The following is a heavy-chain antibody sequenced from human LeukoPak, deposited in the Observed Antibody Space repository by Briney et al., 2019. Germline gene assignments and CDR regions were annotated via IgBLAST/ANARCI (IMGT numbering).Heavy chain of an antibody. Sequence: ASVKVSCKASGYTFTSYGISWVRQAPGQGLEWMGWISAYNGNTNYAQKLQGRVTMTTDTSTSTAYMELRSLRSDDTAVYYCARVNDFWSSLNYYYMDVWGKGTTVTVSS. CDR2: ISAYNGNT. CDR3: ARVNDFWSSLNYYYMDV. D-gene: IGHD3-3*01. J-gene: IGHJ6*03. CDR1: GYTFTSYG. V-gene: IGHV1-18*01.